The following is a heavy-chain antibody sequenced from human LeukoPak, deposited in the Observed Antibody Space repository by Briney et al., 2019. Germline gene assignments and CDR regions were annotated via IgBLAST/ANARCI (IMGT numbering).Heavy chain of an antibody. CDR3: GRLTDELDYYYYYMDV. Sequence: GPLSLSCAASGFPFSSYSMNGVRRAPGKGLGGVSSISSSSSYIYYAASVKGRFTISRDNAKNSLYLQMNSRRAEDTAVYYCGRLTDELDYYYYYMDVWGKGTTVTVSS. J-gene: IGHJ6*03. V-gene: IGHV3-21*01. D-gene: IGHD3-9*01. CDR1: GFPFSSYS. CDR2: ISSSSSYI.